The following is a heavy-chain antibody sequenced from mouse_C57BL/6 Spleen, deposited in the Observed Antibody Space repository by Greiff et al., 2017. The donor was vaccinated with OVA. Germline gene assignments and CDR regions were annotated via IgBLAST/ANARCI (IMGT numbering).Heavy chain of an antibody. D-gene: IGHD1-1*01. V-gene: IGHV1-66*01. CDR1: GYSFTSYY. J-gene: IGHJ2*01. CDR3: ARGYYGSSYGY. CDR2: IYPGSGNT. Sequence: LQLQQSGPELVKPGASVKISCKASGYSFTSYYIHWVKQRPGQGLEWIGWIYPGSGNTKYNEKFKGKATLTADTSSSTAYMQLSSLTSEDSAVYYCARGYYGSSYGYWGQGTTLTVSS.